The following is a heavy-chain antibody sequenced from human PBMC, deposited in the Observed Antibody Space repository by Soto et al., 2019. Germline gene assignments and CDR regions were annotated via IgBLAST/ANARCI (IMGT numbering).Heavy chain of an antibody. Sequence: QDQLVQSGAEVKKPGASVTVSCKASGYSFTNYGVTWVRQAPGQGLEWMGWISAFNGNTHYAQNLQGRVTMTTDAPTRTAYLELRSLRSDDTAVYYCARDRGVAPPVAGNTHYYYYMDVWGKGTTVTVSS. D-gene: IGHD6-19*01. V-gene: IGHV1-18*01. CDR2: ISAFNGNT. J-gene: IGHJ6*03. CDR1: GYSFTNYG. CDR3: ARDRGVAPPVAGNTHYYYYMDV.